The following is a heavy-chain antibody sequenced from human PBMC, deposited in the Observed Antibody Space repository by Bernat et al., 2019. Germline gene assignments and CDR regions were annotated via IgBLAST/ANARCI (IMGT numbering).Heavy chain of an antibody. J-gene: IGHJ4*02. Sequence: QVQLVQSGAEVKKPGASVKVSCKASGYILRSYTMHWVRQAPGQRPEGMGWTTAGNGNTKYSQHYQDRVTITGDTSASIAYIALSSLKSEDTAVYYCARGPWRYCSGGRCYSGYFDYWGQGTLVTVSS. D-gene: IGHD2-15*01. CDR1: GYILRSYT. V-gene: IGHV1-3*01. CDR2: TTAGNGNT. CDR3: ARGPWRYCSGGRCYSGYFDY.